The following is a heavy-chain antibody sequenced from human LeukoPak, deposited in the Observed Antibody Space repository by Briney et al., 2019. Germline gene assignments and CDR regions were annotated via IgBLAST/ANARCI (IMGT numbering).Heavy chain of an antibody. CDR2: ISAYKGNT. CDR1: GYTFTSYG. J-gene: IGHJ3*02. Sequence: ASVKVSCKASGYTFTSYGFTWVRQAPGLGLEWMGWISAYKGNTNYAQKLQGRVTMTTDTSTSTAYMELMSLRSDDTAVYYCATNRGYSYVHDAFDIWGQGTMVTVPS. D-gene: IGHD5-18*01. CDR3: ATNRGYSYVHDAFDI. V-gene: IGHV1-18*04.